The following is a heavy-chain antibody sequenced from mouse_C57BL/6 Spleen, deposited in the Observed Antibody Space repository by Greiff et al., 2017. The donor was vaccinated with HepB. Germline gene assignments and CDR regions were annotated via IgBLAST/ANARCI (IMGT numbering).Heavy chain of an antibody. V-gene: IGHV1-64*01. J-gene: IGHJ1*03. CDR2: IHPNSGST. CDR3: ARFISTVEGYFDV. D-gene: IGHD1-1*01. CDR1: GYTFTSYW. Sequence: QVQLKQPGAELVKPGASVKLSCTASGYTFTSYWMHWVKQRPGQGLEWIGMIHPNSGSTNYNEKFKSKATLTVDKSSSTAYMQLSSLTSEDSAVYYCARFISTVEGYFDVWGTGTTVTVSS.